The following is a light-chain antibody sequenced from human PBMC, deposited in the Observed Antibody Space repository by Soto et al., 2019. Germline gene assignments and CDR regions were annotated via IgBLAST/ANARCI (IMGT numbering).Light chain of an antibody. CDR1: QTVSDN. CDR3: QQTYNTSVT. V-gene: IGKV3-15*01. Sequence: EIVLTQSPAILSASPGERATLSCRASQTVSDNLAWYQQKPGQSPRLLIYGASTRATDIPVRFSGSGSGTEFTLTISSLQSEDFASYYCQQTYNTSVTFGGGTKVEIK. J-gene: IGKJ4*01. CDR2: GAS.